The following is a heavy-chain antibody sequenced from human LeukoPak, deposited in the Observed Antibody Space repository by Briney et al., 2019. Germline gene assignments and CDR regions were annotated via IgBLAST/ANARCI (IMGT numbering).Heavy chain of an antibody. CDR3: ARDGVVVVAATPLNYYYGMDV. J-gene: IGHJ6*02. CDR2: ISAYNGNT. Sequence: ASVKVSCTASVYTFTPYGISWVRQAPGQGLEWMGWISAYNGNTNYAQKLQGRVTMTTDTSTSTAYMELRSLRSDDTAVYYCARDGVVVVAATPLNYYYGMDVWGQGTTVTVSS. CDR1: VYTFTPYG. D-gene: IGHD2-15*01. V-gene: IGHV1-18*01.